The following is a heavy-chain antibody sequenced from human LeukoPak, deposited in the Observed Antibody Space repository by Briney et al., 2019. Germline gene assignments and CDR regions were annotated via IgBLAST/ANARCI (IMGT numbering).Heavy chain of an antibody. CDR2: IYTSGST. CDR1: GGSLSSGSYY. D-gene: IGHD5-24*01. V-gene: IGHV4-61*02. J-gene: IGHJ6*03. Sequence: PSQTLSLTCTVSGGSLSSGSYYWSWIRQPAGKGLEWIGRIYTSGSTNYNPSLKSRVTISVDTSKNQFSLKLSSVTAADTAVYYCASVRVEMATSYYYYYYMGVWGKGTTVTVSS. CDR3: ASVRVEMATSYYYYYYMGV.